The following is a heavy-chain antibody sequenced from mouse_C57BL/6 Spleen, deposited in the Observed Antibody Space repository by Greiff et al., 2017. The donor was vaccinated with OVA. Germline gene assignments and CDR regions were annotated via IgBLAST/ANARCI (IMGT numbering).Heavy chain of an antibody. V-gene: IGHV1-15*01. J-gene: IGHJ2*01. CDR3: TRDHYGSGYSDY. D-gene: IGHD1-1*01. Sequence: QVQLQQSGAELVRPGASVTLSCKASGYTFTDYEMHWVKQTPVHGLEWIGAIDPETGGTAYNQKFKGKAILTADKSSSTAYMELRSLTSEDSAVYYCTRDHYGSGYSDYWGQGTTLTVSA. CDR2: IDPETGGT. CDR1: GYTFTDYE.